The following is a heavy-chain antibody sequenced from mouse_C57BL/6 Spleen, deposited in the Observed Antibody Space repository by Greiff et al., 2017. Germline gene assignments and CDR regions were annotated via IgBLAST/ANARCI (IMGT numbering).Heavy chain of an antibody. CDR2: IYPGSGST. J-gene: IGHJ2*01. V-gene: IGHV1-55*01. Sequence: VQLQQPGAELVKPGASVKMSCKASGYTFTSYWITWVKQRPGQGLEWIGDIYPGSGSTNYNEKFKSKATLTVDTSSSTAYMQRSSLTSEDSAVYYCANNYDGYSYFDYWGQGTTLTVSS. CDR1: GYTFTSYW. D-gene: IGHD2-3*01. CDR3: ANNYDGYSYFDY.